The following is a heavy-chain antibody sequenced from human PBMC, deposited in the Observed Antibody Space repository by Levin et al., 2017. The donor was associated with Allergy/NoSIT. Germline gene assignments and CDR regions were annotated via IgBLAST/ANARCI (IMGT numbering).Heavy chain of an antibody. CDR3: VKDTSPGGADY. J-gene: IGHJ4*02. D-gene: IGHD3-10*01. CDR2: IIWKSGLS. Sequence: GGSLRLSCVVSGFTSDDYGMHWVRQPPGKGLEWVSGIIWKSGLSGYADSVKGRFSIPRDNAEKSLYLQMNSLRPEDTALYFCVKDTSPGGADYWGQGTLVTVSS. V-gene: IGHV3-9*02. CDR1: GFTSDDYG.